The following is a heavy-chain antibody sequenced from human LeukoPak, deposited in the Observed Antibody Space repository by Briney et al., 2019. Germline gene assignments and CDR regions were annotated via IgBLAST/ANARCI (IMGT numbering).Heavy chain of an antibody. Sequence: PSETLSPTCTVSGGSITSGGYYWSWIRQHPGKGLEWIGHIYYSGYTYYNPSLKSRVTMSVDTSKNQFSLKLSSVTAADTAVYYCARSWFRELSHFNYWGQGTLVRVSS. V-gene: IGHV4-31*03. CDR3: ARSWFRELSHFNY. CDR2: IYYSGYT. J-gene: IGHJ4*02. D-gene: IGHD3-10*01. CDR1: GGSITSGGYY.